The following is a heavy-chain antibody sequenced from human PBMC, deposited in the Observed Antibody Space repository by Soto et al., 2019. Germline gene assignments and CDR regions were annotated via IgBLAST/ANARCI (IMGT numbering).Heavy chain of an antibody. J-gene: IGHJ4*02. Sequence: SETMSLTCTVSVGSISNFYWSWIRQPPGKGPEYIGYIQVGGSTNYNPSLESRIAISVDTSKNQFSLRLTSVTAADMAVYYCARGFGVTTNPPGHWGQGTLVTVYS. CDR1: VGSISNFY. CDR2: IQVGGST. CDR3: ARGFGVTTNPPGH. V-gene: IGHV4-59*01. D-gene: IGHD4-17*01.